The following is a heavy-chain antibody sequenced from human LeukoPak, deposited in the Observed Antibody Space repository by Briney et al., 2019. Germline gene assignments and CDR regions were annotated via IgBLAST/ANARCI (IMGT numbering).Heavy chain of an antibody. CDR2: ISVYNGNP. CDR3: ARDSYSSSWYESYYYYMDV. CDR1: GYTFVSHG. Sequence: GASVKVSCKASGYTFVSHGISWVRQAPGQGLERMGWISVYNGNPNYAQKLQGRVTMTTDTSTSTAYMELRSLRSDDTAVYYCARDSYSSSWYESYYYYMDVWGKGTTVTVSS. J-gene: IGHJ6*03. V-gene: IGHV1-18*01. D-gene: IGHD6-13*01.